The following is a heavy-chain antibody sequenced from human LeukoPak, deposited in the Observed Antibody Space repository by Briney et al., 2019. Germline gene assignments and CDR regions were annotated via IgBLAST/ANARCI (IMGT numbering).Heavy chain of an antibody. J-gene: IGHJ4*02. D-gene: IGHD3-22*01. Sequence: SETLSLTCTVSGGSISSYYWSWIRQPPGKGLEWIGYIYYSGSTNYNPSLKSRVTISVDTSKNQFSLKLSSVTAADTAVYYCARGRVFDSSGYWGQGNLVTVSS. CDR1: GGSISSYY. V-gene: IGHV4-59*01. CDR3: ARGRVFDSSGY. CDR2: IYYSGST.